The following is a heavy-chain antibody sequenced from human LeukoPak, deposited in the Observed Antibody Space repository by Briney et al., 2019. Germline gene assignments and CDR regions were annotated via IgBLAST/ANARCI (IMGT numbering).Heavy chain of an antibody. CDR3: AKDRRYSSGWYYFDY. CDR1: GFTFSSYA. V-gene: IGHV3-23*01. CDR2: ISGSGGST. D-gene: IGHD6-19*01. J-gene: IGHJ4*02. Sequence: GGSLRLSCAASGFTFSSYAMSWVRQAPGKGLEWVSAISGSGGSTYYADSVKGRFTISRDNSKNTLYLQMNSLRAEDTAVYYCAKDRRYSSGWYYFDYWGQGTLVTVPS.